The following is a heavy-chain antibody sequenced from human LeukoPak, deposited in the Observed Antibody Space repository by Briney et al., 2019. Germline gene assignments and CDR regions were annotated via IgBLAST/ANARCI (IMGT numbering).Heavy chain of an antibody. D-gene: IGHD3-16*02. J-gene: IGHJ3*01. CDR1: GGSISSYY. Sequence: SETLSLTCTVSGGSISSYYWSWIRQPAGKGLEWIGRIYTSGSTNYNPSLKNRVTKSVDTSKNQFSLKLSSVTAADTAVYYCAREGDSYDYVWGSYRYTSWGQGTMVTVSS. V-gene: IGHV4-4*07. CDR2: IYTSGST. CDR3: AREGDSYDYVWGSYRYTS.